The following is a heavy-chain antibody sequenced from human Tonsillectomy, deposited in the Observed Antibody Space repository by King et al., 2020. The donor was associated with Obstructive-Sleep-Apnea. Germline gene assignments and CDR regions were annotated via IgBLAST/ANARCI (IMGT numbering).Heavy chain of an antibody. CDR3: AGRELGYCSSTSCYADWFDP. V-gene: IGHV4-39*01. D-gene: IGHD2-2*01. CDR1: GGSISSSSYY. Sequence: QLQESGPGLVKPSETLSLTCTVSGGSISSSSYYWGWIRQPPGKGLEWIGSIYYSGSTYYNPSLKSRVTISVDTSKNQFSLKLSSVTAADTAVYYCAGRELGYCSSTSCYADWFDPWGQGTLVTVSS. J-gene: IGHJ5*02. CDR2: IYYSGST.